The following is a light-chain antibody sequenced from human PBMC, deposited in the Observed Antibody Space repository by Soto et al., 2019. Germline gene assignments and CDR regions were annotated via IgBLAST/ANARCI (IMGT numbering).Light chain of an antibody. CDR2: DIS. J-gene: IGKJ5*01. Sequence: EIVLTQSPGTLSLSPGDTATLSCRASQSLSSNYLAWYQQRPGQAPKLLIYDISSRATGIPDRFSGSGSGTDFTLTIIRLDPEDFAVYYCQQYGGSMTFGQGTRLEIE. V-gene: IGKV3-20*01. CDR3: QQYGGSMT. CDR1: QSLSSNY.